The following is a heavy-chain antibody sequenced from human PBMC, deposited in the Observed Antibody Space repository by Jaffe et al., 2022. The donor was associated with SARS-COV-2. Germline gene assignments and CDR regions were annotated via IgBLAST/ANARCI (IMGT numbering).Heavy chain of an antibody. CDR1: GFTFSSYS. D-gene: IGHD2-15*01. CDR2: ISSSSSYI. V-gene: IGHV3-21*01. Sequence: EVQLVESGGGLVKPGGSLRLSCAASGFTFSSYSMNWVRQAPGKGLEWVSSISSSSSYIYYADSVKGRFTISRDNAKNSLYLQMNSLRAEDTAVYYCARDKGLLEAYFDYWGQGTLVTVSS. CDR3: ARDKGLLEAYFDY. J-gene: IGHJ4*02.